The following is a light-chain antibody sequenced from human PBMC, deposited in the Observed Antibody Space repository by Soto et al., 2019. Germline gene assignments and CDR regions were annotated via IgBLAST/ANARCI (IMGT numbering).Light chain of an antibody. Sequence: QSVLTQPPSASGSPGQSVTISCTGTSSDVGGYNYVSWYQQHPGKEQKLMIYEVSKRPSGVHDRFSGSKSGNTASRTVSGLQAGDEADYYCSSYAGSNAYVFGTGNKVTVL. V-gene: IGLV2-8*01. CDR2: EVS. CDR1: SSDVGGYNY. CDR3: SSYAGSNAYV. J-gene: IGLJ1*01.